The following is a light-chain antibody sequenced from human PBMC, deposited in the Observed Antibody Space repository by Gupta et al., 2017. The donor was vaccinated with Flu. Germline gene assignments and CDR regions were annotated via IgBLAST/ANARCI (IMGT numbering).Light chain of an antibody. Sequence: IHMTQSPSSLSASVGDRATITCRASQSISSYLNWYQKKPGNAPKLLLYDASSLKSGVPSRFSGSGSGTDFTITISKLQPEDFASYYCQQTDSTPNAFGGGTKVEIK. J-gene: IGKJ4*01. CDR1: QSISSY. CDR2: DAS. V-gene: IGKV1-39*01. CDR3: QQTDSTPNA.